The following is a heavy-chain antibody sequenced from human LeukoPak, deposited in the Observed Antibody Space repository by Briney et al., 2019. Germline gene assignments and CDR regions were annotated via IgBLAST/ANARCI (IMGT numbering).Heavy chain of an antibody. J-gene: IGHJ3*02. V-gene: IGHV4-34*01. CDR2: INHSGST. D-gene: IGHD4-23*01. Sequence: KPSETLSLTCAVYGGSFSGYYWSWIRQPPGKGLEWIGEINHSGSTNYNPSLKSRVTISVDTTKNQFSLKLSSVTAADTAVYYCVGGNGAFDIWGQGTMVTVSS. CDR3: VGGNGAFDI. CDR1: GGSFSGYY.